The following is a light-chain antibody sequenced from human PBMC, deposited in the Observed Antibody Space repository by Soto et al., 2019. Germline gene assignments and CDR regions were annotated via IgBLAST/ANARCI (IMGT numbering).Light chain of an antibody. J-gene: IGKJ4*01. Sequence: DIQMTQSPSSLSAFVGDRVTITCHASQRISTFLNWYHQKPGKAPKLLIYSSSYLQSGVPSNFSGSGSGTDLTISIVTLKPEDFGTYFCQQSYRLPLTFGGGTKVEI. CDR1: QRISTF. V-gene: IGKV1-39*01. CDR2: SSS. CDR3: QQSYRLPLT.